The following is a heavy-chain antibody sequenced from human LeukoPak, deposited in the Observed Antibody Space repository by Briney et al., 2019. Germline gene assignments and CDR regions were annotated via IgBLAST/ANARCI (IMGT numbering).Heavy chain of an antibody. CDR3: ARGTLWE. CDR2: ISFDGSNK. Sequence: GGSLRLSCAVSGFTFSGYTMHWVRQAPGKGLEWVAVISFDGSNKYYGDSVKGRFTISRDNSKNTLYLQMNSLRPDDTAIYYCARGTLWEWGQGTLVTVSS. CDR1: GFTFSGYT. V-gene: IGHV3-30*01. J-gene: IGHJ4*02. D-gene: IGHD1-26*01.